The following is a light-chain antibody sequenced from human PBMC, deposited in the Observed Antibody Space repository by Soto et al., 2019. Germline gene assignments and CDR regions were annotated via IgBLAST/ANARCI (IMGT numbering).Light chain of an antibody. CDR3: SSFAAYFTFV. Sequence: QSVLTQPPSASGSPGQSVTISYTGTSSDVGGYNYVSWYQQHPGKAPKLMIYEVSKRPSGVPDRFSGSKSGNTASMTVSGLQAKNEADYNCSSFAAYFTFVSETGSKVTVL. CDR2: EVS. CDR1: SSDVGGYNY. V-gene: IGLV2-8*01. J-gene: IGLJ1*01.